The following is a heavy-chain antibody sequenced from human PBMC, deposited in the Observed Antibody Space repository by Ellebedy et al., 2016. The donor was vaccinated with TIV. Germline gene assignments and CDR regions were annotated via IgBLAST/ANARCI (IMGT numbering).Heavy chain of an antibody. CDR3: AHRTGDYFGHFDY. J-gene: IGHJ4*02. D-gene: IGHD3-9*01. CDR2: VYGDDFK. Sequence: SGPTLVKPTQTLTLTCSFSGFSLSNPDVGVGGIRQSPGKALEWLALVYGDDFKRYRPSLMSRVTITKDTPKNQVVLTMTNMDPVDTATYYCAHRTGDYFGHFDYWGQGTLVSVSS. CDR1: GFSLSNPDVG. V-gene: IGHV2-5*02.